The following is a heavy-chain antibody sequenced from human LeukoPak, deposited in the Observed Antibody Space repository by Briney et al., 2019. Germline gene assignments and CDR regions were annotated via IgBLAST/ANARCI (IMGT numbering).Heavy chain of an antibody. J-gene: IGHJ4*02. V-gene: IGHV3-20*04. CDR1: GFTFDDFG. D-gene: IGHD6-6*01. Sequence: TGGSLRLSCAASGFTFDDFGMSWVRQAPGKGLEWVSGINWNGASTGYADSVKGRFTISRDNSKNTLYLQMNSLRAEDTAVYYCAKNFFIEADDYWGQGTLVTVSS. CDR2: INWNGAST. CDR3: AKNFFIEADDY.